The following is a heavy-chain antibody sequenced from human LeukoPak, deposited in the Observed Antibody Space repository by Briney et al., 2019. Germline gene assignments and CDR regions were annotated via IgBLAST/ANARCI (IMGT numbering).Heavy chain of an antibody. J-gene: IGHJ6*03. D-gene: IGHD3-10*01. V-gene: IGHV4-34*01. CDR2: INHSGST. Sequence: MPGGSLRLSCEASGFTFSNFWMTWVRQAPGKGLEWIGEINHSGSTNYNPSLKSRVTISVDTSKNQFSLKLSSVTAADTAVYYCARQGITMVRGVITYYYYYYMDVWGKGTTVTISS. CDR1: GFTFSNFW. CDR3: ARQGITMVRGVITYYYYYYMDV.